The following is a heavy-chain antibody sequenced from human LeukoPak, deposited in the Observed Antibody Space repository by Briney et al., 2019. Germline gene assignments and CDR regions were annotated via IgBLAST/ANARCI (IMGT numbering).Heavy chain of an antibody. Sequence: GASVKVSCKASGYTFTSYGISWVRQAPGQGLEWMGWISVYNGNTNYAQKLQGRVTMTTDTSTSTAYMELRSLRSDDTAVYYCARLTGYCSGGSCYDWLDPWGQGTLVTVSS. J-gene: IGHJ5*02. CDR3: ARLTGYCSGGSCYDWLDP. V-gene: IGHV1-18*01. D-gene: IGHD2-15*01. CDR2: ISVYNGNT. CDR1: GYTFTSYG.